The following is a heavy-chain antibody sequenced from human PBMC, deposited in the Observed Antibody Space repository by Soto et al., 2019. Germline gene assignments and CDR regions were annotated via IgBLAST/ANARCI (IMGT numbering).Heavy chain of an antibody. CDR3: ARDRPDYYDSSALGVWFDP. V-gene: IGHV1-69*13. D-gene: IGHD3-22*01. CDR2: IIPIFGTA. J-gene: IGHJ5*02. Sequence: SVKVSCKASGGTFSSYAISWVRQAPGQGLEWMGGIIPIFGTANYAQKFQGRVTITADESTSTAYMELSSLRSEDTAVYYCARDRPDYYDSSALGVWFDPWGQGTLVTVSS. CDR1: GGTFSSYA.